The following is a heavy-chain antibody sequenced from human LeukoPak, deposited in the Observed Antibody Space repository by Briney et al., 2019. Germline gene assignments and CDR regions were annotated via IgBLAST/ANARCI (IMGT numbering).Heavy chain of an antibody. CDR2: IYYSGST. CDR3: ATSIAAAVTGY. CDR1: GGSISSYY. Sequence: NPSETLSLTCTVSGGSISSYYWSWIRQPPGKGLEWIGYIYYSGSTNYNPSLKSRVTISVDTSKNQFSLKLSSVTAADTAVYYCATSIAAAVTGYWGQGTLVTVSS. D-gene: IGHD6-13*01. J-gene: IGHJ4*02. V-gene: IGHV4-59*12.